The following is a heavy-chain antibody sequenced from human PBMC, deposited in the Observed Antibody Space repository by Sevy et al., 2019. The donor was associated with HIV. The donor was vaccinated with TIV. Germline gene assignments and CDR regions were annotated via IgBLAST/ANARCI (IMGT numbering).Heavy chain of an antibody. CDR3: ARGRVGYSSSWYGAFDV. CDR2: IFQSGAT. Sequence: SETLSLTCAVSGGSINSGGYSWSWIRQPPGKGLEWIGYIFQSGATYYLPSLQSRVSISVDMSKNQFSLNLRSVTAADTAVYYCARGRVGYSSSWYGAFDVWGQGTMVTVSS. J-gene: IGHJ3*01. CDR1: GGSINSGGYS. V-gene: IGHV4-30-2*01. D-gene: IGHD6-13*01.